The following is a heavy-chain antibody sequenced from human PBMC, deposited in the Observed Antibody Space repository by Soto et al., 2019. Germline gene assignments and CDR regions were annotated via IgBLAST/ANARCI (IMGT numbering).Heavy chain of an antibody. CDR2: IIPIFGTA. CDR1: GCTFSSYA. J-gene: IGHJ4*02. CDR3: ARAGYHQFDY. V-gene: IGHV1-69*05. Sequence: SVKVSCKASGCTFSSYAISWVRQAPGQGLEWMGGIIPIFGTANYAQKLQGRVTMTTDTSTSTAYMELRSLRSDDTAVYYCARAGYHQFDYWGQGTLVTVSS. D-gene: IGHD5-12*01.